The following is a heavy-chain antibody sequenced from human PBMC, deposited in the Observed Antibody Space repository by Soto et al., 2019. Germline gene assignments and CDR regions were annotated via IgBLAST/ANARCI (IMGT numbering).Heavy chain of an antibody. J-gene: IGHJ6*02. V-gene: IGHV4-59*01. Sequence: SETLSLTCTVSGGSISSYYWSWIRQPPGKGLEWIGYIYYSGSTNYNPSLKSRVTISVDTSKNQFSLKLSSVTAADTAVYYCATMGVVPAALDYYGMDVWGQGTTVTVSS. CDR3: ATMGVVPAALDYYGMDV. CDR1: GGSISSYY. D-gene: IGHD2-2*01. CDR2: IYYSGST.